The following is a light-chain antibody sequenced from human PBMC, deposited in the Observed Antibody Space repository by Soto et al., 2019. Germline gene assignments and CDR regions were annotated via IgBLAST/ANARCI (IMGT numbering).Light chain of an antibody. CDR2: GSS. V-gene: IGKV1-17*01. CDR1: QAIRND. Sequence: DIQMTQSPSSLSASVGDRVTITCRASQAIRNDLAWYQQKPGRAPKRLIYGSSSLQSGVPSRLSGRGSGTEFTLTISSLQPEDIATYYCQQYDNLPLTFGGGTKVDIK. J-gene: IGKJ4*01. CDR3: QQYDNLPLT.